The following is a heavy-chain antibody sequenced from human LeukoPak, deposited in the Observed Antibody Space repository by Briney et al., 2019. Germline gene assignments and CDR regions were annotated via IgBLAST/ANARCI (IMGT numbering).Heavy chain of an antibody. J-gene: IGHJ4*02. CDR1: GGSISSSSYY. CDR2: IYYSGST. Sequence: SETLSLTCTVSGGSISSSSYYWGWIRQPPGKGLEWIGSIYYSGSTYYNPSLKSRVTISVDTSKNQFSLKLSSVTAADTAVYYCARGPYYFDYWGQGTLVTVSS. V-gene: IGHV4-39*07. CDR3: ARGPYYFDY.